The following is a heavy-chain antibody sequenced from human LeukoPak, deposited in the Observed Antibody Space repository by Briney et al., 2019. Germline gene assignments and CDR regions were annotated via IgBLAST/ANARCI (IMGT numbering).Heavy chain of an antibody. J-gene: IGHJ4*02. Sequence: SVKVSCKASGYTFTSYGISWVRQAPGQGLEWMGGIIPIFGTANYVQKFQGRVTITTDESTSTAYMELSSLRSEDTAVCYCARTSSSSYYFDYWGQGTLVTVSS. CDR2: IIPIFGTA. CDR3: ARTSSSSYYFDY. D-gene: IGHD6-6*01. V-gene: IGHV1-69*05. CDR1: GYTFTSYG.